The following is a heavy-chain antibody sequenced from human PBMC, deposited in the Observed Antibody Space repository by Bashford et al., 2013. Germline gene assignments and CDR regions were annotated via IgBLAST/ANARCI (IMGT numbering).Heavy chain of an antibody. V-gene: IGHV3-74*01. J-gene: IGHJ4*02. CDR2: IKTDGSST. D-gene: IGHD1-26*01. Sequence: VRQAPGQGLVWVSHIKTDGSSTDYADSVKGRFTISRDNAKNTLYLQMNSLKAEDTAVYYCARGGQGAVDYWGQGNPGHRLL. CDR3: ARGGQGAVDY.